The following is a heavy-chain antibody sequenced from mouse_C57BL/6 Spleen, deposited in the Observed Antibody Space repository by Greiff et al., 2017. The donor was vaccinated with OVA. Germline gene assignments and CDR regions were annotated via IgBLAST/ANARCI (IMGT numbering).Heavy chain of an antibody. CDR2: ISSGGSYT. J-gene: IGHJ3*01. V-gene: IGHV5-6*01. CDR3: ARHFITTVVATPAWFAY. Sequence: EVKLVESGGDLVKPGGSPKLSCAASGFTFSSYGMSWVRQTPDKRLEWVATISSGGSYTYYPDSVKGRFTISRDNAKNTLYLQMSSLKSEDTAMYYCARHFITTVVATPAWFAYWGQGTLVTVSA. CDR1: GFTFSSYG. D-gene: IGHD1-1*01.